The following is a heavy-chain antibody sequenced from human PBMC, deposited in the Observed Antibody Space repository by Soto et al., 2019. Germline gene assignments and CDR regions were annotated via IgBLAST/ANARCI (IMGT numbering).Heavy chain of an antibody. CDR3: AHKSYYGSGSLDY. J-gene: IGHJ4*02. CDR1: GFSLSTGVG. Sequence: ITLKESGPTLVKPTQTLTLTCIFSGFSLSTGVGVGWIRQPPGKALECLALIYWDDDKRYSSSLKSRLTITKDTSKNQVVLIMTNMDPVDTATYYCAHKSYYGSGSLDYWVQGILVTVSS. CDR2: IYWDDDK. D-gene: IGHD3-10*01. V-gene: IGHV2-5*02.